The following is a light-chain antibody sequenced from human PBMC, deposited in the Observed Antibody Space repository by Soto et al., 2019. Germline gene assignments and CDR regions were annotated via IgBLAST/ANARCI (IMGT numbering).Light chain of an antibody. CDR2: EVS. J-gene: IGLJ2*01. CDR1: SSDVGGYNY. V-gene: IGLV2-8*01. Sequence: QSVLTQPPSASGSPGQSVTISCTGTSSDVGGYNYVSWYQQHPGRAPKLMIYEVSKRPTGVRDRYPGSKSGNTASLTVSGLTPDDGDDYYCRSYAGSSNIGVFGGGTKLTVL. CDR3: RSYAGSSNIGV.